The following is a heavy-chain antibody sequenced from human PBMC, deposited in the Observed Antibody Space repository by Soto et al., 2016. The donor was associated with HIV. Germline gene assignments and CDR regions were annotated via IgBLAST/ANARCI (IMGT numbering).Heavy chain of an antibody. CDR2: ISSSSSYT. CDR3: ARDRSGDGYNLGPFDY. J-gene: IGHJ4*02. D-gene: IGHD5-12*01. CDR1: GFTFSDYY. V-gene: IGHV3-11*05. Sequence: VQLVESGGGLVKPGGSLRLSCAASGFTFSDYYMSWIRQAPGKGLEWVSYISSSSSYTNYADSVKGRFTISRDNAKNSLYLQMNSLRAEDTAVYYCARDRSGDGYNLGPFDYWGQGTLVTVSS.